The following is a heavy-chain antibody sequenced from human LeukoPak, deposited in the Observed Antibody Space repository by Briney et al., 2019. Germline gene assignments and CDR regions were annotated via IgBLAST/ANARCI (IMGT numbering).Heavy chain of an antibody. Sequence: SETLSLSCTISGGSMRNENYDWGWIRQPPGKGLEWNESIFYSGSADYNPSLQIRVTMSVEPSNNHLSLKLSSVTAADTAVYYCARHFHYDFWSGYYRQNRQNRDHFYYMDVWGKGITVTVSS. D-gene: IGHD3-3*01. J-gene: IGHJ6*03. CDR3: ARHFHYDFWSGYYRQNRQNRDHFYYMDV. CDR1: GGSMRNENYD. V-gene: IGHV4-39*01. CDR2: IFYSGSA.